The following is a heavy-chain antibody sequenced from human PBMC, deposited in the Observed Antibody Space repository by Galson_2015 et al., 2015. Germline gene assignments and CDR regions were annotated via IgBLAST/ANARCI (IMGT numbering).Heavy chain of an antibody. CDR1: GFTFSSYA. CDR3: AKSDPGYYDSSGYYYYFDY. Sequence: SLRLSCAASGFTFSSYAISWVRQAPGKGLEWVSAISGSGGSTYYADSVKGRFTISRDNSKNTLYLQMNSLRAEDTAVYYCAKSDPGYYDSSGYYYYFDYWGQGTLVTVSS. J-gene: IGHJ4*02. V-gene: IGHV3-23*01. CDR2: ISGSGGST. D-gene: IGHD3-22*01.